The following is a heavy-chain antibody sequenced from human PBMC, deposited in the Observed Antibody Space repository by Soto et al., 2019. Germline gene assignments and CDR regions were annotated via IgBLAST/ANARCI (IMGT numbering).Heavy chain of an antibody. CDR1: GYTFTSYG. CDR2: ISAYNGNT. CDR3: ARDDIGRAIRTLAAFDI. Sequence: ASVKVSCKASGYTFTSYGISWVRQAPGQGLEWMGWISAYNGNTNYAQKLQGRVTMTTDTSSTTAYMELTSLRSDDTAVYYCARDDIGRAIRTLAAFDIWGQGTMVTVSS. V-gene: IGHV1-18*01. J-gene: IGHJ3*02. D-gene: IGHD5-12*01.